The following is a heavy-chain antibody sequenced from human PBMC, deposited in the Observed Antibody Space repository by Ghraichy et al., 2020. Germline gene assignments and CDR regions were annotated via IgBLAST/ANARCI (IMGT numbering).Heavy chain of an antibody. J-gene: IGHJ6*02. V-gene: IGHV4-59*08. CDR1: GGSIRSHF. Sequence: SETLSLTCTVSGGSIRSHFWSWIRQPPGKGLEWIGYIYYTGTTNYSPSLGVRASISLDTSKNQFSLSLTSVTAADTAVYYCARRGRGYSLYYYVLDGWGPGTTVTVSS. CDR2: IYYTGTT. CDR3: ARRGRGYSLYYYVLDG. D-gene: IGHD5-18*01.